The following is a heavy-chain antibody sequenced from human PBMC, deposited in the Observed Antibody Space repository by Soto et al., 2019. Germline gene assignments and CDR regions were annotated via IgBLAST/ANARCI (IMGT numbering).Heavy chain of an antibody. Sequence: QVQLVESGGGVVQPGRSLRLSCAASGFTFSSYAMHWVREAPGKGLEWVAVISYDGSNKYYAESVKGRFTIHRDNSKNTLYLQMNSLTDEDKAVYYCARDLEEVDYYDRSGYYAPLNYWGQGTLVTVSS. J-gene: IGHJ4*02. CDR2: ISYDGSNK. V-gene: IGHV3-30-3*01. D-gene: IGHD3-22*01. CDR3: ARDLEEVDYYDRSGYYAPLNY. CDR1: GFTFSSYA.